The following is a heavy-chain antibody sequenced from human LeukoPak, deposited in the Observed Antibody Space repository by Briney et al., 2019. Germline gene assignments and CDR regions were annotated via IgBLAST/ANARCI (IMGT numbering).Heavy chain of an antibody. V-gene: IGHV3-7*02. CDR1: GFTFSSYW. CDR2: IKQDGSEK. J-gene: IGHJ6*02. D-gene: IGHD6-13*01. Sequence: HPGGSLRLSCAASGFTFSSYWMGWVRQAPGKGLEWVANIKQDGSEKFYVDSVKGRFTISRDNSKNTLYLQMNSLRAEDTAVYYCAKAELYSSSWFPMDVWGQGTTVTVSS. CDR3: AKAELYSSSWFPMDV.